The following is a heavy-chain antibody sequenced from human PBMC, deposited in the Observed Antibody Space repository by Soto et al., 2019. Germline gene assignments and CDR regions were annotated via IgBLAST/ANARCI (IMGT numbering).Heavy chain of an antibody. Sequence: SGGSLRLSCAASGFTFNNYAMSLVRQAPGKGLEWVSAISGSGSSIYYADSVKGRFTISRDNSKTTLYLQMNSLRAEDTAIYYCAKDRSSVTPDAFDIWGQGTMVTVSS. CDR2: ISGSGSSI. CDR1: GFTFNNYA. CDR3: AKDRSSVTPDAFDI. D-gene: IGHD4-17*01. J-gene: IGHJ3*02. V-gene: IGHV3-23*01.